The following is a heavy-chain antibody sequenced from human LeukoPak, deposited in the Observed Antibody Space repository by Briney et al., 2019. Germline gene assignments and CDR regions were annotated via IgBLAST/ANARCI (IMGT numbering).Heavy chain of an antibody. V-gene: IGHV1-2*02. Sequence: ASVKVSCKASGYTFTGYHMHWVRQAPGQGLEWMGWINPNTGDTNYAQKFQGRVTMTRDTSISAAYMELSWLRSEDAAVYYCARFYYYGSGSRYYYGMDVWGQGTTVTVSS. CDR1: GYTFTGYH. D-gene: IGHD3-10*01. CDR3: ARFYYYGSGSRYYYGMDV. CDR2: INPNTGDT. J-gene: IGHJ6*02.